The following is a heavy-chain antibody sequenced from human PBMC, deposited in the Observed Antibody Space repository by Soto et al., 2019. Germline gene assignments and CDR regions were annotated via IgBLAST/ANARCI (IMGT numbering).Heavy chain of an antibody. CDR3: AIDPVAAMEGSSYYFDY. J-gene: IGHJ4*02. Sequence: SVKVSCKASGGTFSSYAISWVRQAPGQGLERVGGIIPIFGTADYAQKFQGRVTITADESTSTAYMELSSLRSEDTSVYFFAIDPVAAMEGSSYYFDYWGQGTLVTVSS. CDR1: GGTFSSYA. V-gene: IGHV1-69*13. CDR2: IIPIFGTA. D-gene: IGHD6-19*01.